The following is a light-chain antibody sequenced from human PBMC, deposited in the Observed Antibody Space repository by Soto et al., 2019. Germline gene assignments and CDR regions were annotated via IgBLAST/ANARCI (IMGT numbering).Light chain of an antibody. CDR3: HQFDTSPHT. J-gene: IGKJ1*01. Sequence: EIVLTQSPGTLSLSPGERATLSCRASQSVSSTYVAWYQQKPGQAPRLLIYAASSRATDIPDRFSGSGSGTDFTLTISRLEPEDFAVYYCHQFDTSPHTFGQGTKVEIK. V-gene: IGKV3-20*01. CDR1: QSVSSTY. CDR2: AAS.